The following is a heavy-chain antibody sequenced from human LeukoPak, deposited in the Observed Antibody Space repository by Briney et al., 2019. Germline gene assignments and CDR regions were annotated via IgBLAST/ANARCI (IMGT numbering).Heavy chain of an antibody. J-gene: IGHJ1*01. CDR2: IYYSGST. V-gene: IGHV4-39*07. Sequence: PSETLSLTCTVSGGSISSSSYYWGWIRQPPGKGLEWIGSIYYSGSTYYNPSLKSRVTISVDTSKNQFSLKLSSVTAADTAVYYCAREFGGVTTFQHWGQGTLVTVSS. CDR3: AREFGGVTTFQH. CDR1: GGSISSSSYY. D-gene: IGHD4-17*01.